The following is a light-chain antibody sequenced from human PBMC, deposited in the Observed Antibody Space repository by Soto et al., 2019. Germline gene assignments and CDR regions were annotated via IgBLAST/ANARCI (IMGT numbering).Light chain of an antibody. CDR2: DAS. Sequence: EIVLTQSPATLSLSPGERATLSCRASQSVSTYLAWYQQKPGQAPRLLIYDASTRATGIPARFSGSGSGTDFTLTISSLEPEDFAVYYCQQRGNWPRTFGQGTKVEI. V-gene: IGKV3-11*01. J-gene: IGKJ1*01. CDR1: QSVSTY. CDR3: QQRGNWPRT.